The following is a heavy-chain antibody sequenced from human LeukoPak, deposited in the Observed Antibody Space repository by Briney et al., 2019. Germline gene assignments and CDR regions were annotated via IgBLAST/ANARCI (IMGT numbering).Heavy chain of an antibody. CDR1: GYTFTSYY. CDR2: INPSGGST. V-gene: IGHV1-46*01. Sequence: ASVKVSCKASGYTFTSYYMHWVRQAPGQGLEWMGIINPSGGSTSYAQKFQGRVTMTRDTSTSTVYMELSSLRSEDTAVYYCARDGTDYDYVWGSYRDYYGMDVWGQGTTVTVSS. J-gene: IGHJ6*02. D-gene: IGHD3-16*02. CDR3: ARDGTDYDYVWGSYRDYYGMDV.